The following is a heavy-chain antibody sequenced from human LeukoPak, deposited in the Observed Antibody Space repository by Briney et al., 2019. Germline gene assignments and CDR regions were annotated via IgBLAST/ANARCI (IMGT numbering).Heavy chain of an antibody. CDR3: ARGGSSDY. CDR1: GFTFSSYA. CDR2: ISSNGGST. J-gene: IGHJ4*02. D-gene: IGHD1-26*01. Sequence: GGSLRFSCAASGFTFSSYAMHWLRQAPGKGLEYVSAISSNGGSTYYANSVKGRFTISRDNAKNSLYLQMNSLRAEDTAVYYCARGGSSDYWGQGTLVTVSS. V-gene: IGHV3-64*01.